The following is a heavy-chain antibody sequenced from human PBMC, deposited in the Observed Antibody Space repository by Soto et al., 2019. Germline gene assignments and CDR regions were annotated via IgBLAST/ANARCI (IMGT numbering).Heavy chain of an antibody. CDR1: GYSISSDYY. CDR2: IYHSGST. D-gene: IGHD2-15*01. V-gene: IGHV4-38-2*01. CDR3: ARTRRGSVLYSMDV. Sequence: SETLSLTCAVSGYSISSDYYWGWIRQPPGKGLEWIASIYHSGSTYFNPSLKSRVTVSVDTSENQLSLRLSSATAADTAVYYCARTRRGSVLYSMDVWGQGTTVTVSS. J-gene: IGHJ6*02.